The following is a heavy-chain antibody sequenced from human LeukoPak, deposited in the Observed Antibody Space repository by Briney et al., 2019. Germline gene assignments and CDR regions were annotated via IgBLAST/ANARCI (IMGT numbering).Heavy chain of an antibody. CDR1: GFTFGDYA. D-gene: IGHD2-2*02. CDR3: TSCSSISCYTFDFDY. V-gene: IGHV3-49*04. Sequence: PGGSLRLSCTASGFTFGDYAMSWVRQAPGKGLEWVGFIRSKAYGVTTEYAASVKGRSTISRDDSKSIAYLQMNSLKTEDTAVYYCTSCSSISCYTFDFDYWGQGTLVTVSS. J-gene: IGHJ4*02. CDR2: IRSKAYGVTT.